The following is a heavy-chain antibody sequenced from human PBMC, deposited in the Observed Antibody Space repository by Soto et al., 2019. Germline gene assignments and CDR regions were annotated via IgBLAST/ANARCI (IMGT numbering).Heavy chain of an antibody. CDR2: IYYSGST. CDR1: GGSISSYY. CDR3: ARLKHIVVVTATPQRDYYYGMDV. J-gene: IGHJ6*02. D-gene: IGHD2-21*02. V-gene: IGHV4-59*01. Sequence: SETLSLTCTVSGGSISSYYWSWIRQPPWKGLEWIGYIYYSGSTNYNPSLKSRVTISVDTSKNQFSLKLSSVTAADTAVYYCARLKHIVVVTATPQRDYYYGMDVWGQGTTVTVSS.